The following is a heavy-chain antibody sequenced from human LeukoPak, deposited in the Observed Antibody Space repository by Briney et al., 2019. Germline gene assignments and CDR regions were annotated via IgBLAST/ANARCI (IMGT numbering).Heavy chain of an antibody. Sequence: SETLSLTCAVYGGSFSGYYWSWIRQPPGKGLEWIGEINHSGSTNYNPSLKSRVTISVDTSKNQFSLKLSSVTAADTAVYYCARDIVIGSGSCLDWGQGTLVTVSS. V-gene: IGHV4-34*01. CDR3: ARDIVIGSGSCLD. CDR2: INHSGST. D-gene: IGHD3-10*01. J-gene: IGHJ4*02. CDR1: GGSFSGYY.